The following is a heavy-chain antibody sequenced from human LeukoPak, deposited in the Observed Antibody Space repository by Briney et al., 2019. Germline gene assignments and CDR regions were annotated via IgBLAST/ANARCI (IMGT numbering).Heavy chain of an antibody. CDR3: ARDPNGDYIGAFDM. CDR1: GFIFSNYA. V-gene: IGHV3-23*01. D-gene: IGHD4-17*01. J-gene: IGHJ3*02. Sequence: GGSLRLSCAASGFIFSNYALMWDRQAPGKGLQWVSAIRGSAGGAFYADSVKGRFTISRDNSKNTLYLQMNSLRAEDTAVYYCARDPNGDYIGAFDMWGQGTVVTVSS. CDR2: IRGSAGGA.